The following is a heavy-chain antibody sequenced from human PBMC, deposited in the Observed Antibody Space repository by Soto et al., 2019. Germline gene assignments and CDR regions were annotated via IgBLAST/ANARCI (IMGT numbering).Heavy chain of an antibody. CDR2: MNPNSGNT. Sequence: QVQLVQSGAEVKKPGASVKVSCKASGYTFTSYDINWVRQTTGQGLEWMGWMNPNSGNTGYAQKFQGRVTMNRNTSISTAHMELSSLSSEDTAVYYCARVPRGITGTPPLDDWGQGTLFTVSS. J-gene: IGHJ4*02. V-gene: IGHV1-8*01. CDR3: ARVPRGITGTPPLDD. CDR1: GYTFTSYD. D-gene: IGHD1-7*01.